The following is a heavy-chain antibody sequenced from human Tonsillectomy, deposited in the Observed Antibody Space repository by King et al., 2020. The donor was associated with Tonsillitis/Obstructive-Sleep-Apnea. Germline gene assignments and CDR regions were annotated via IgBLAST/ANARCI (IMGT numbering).Heavy chain of an antibody. CDR2: ISYDGSKK. J-gene: IGHJ5*02. V-gene: IGHV3-30*01. D-gene: IGHD6-19*01. Sequence: VQLVESGGGVVQPGRSLRLSCAASGFTFSSYAMHWVRQAQGKGLEWVAVISYDGSKKYYADSVKGRFTISRDNSKNTLYLQMNSLRAEDTAVYYCAREYSSGWTIGDDPWGQGTLVTVSS. CDR1: GFTFSSYA. CDR3: AREYSSGWTIGDDP.